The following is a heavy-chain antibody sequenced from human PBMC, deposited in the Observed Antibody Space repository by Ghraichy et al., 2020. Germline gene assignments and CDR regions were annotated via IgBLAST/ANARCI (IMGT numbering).Heavy chain of an antibody. CDR2: ISSSGNTI. J-gene: IGHJ3*02. CDR3: ARVRFEDLPILRYAFDN. CDR1: GFTFSSYS. Sequence: GGSLRLSCAASGFTFSSYSMNWVRQAPGKGLEWVSYISSSGNTIYYADSVKGRFTISRDNAKNSLYLQMNSLRDEDMAVYYCARVRFEDLPILRYAFDNWGQGTLVTVSS. D-gene: IGHD2-15*01. V-gene: IGHV3-48*02.